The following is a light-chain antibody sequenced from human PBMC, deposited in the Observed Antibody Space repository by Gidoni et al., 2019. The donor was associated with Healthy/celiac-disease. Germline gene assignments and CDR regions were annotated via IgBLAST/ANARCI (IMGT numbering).Light chain of an antibody. CDR3: QQLNSYPRT. CDR2: AAS. Sequence: DIQLTQSPSFLSASVGDRVTITCRASQGISSYLAWYQQKPGKAPKLLIYAASTLQSGVPSRFSGSGSGTEFTLTISSLQPEDFATYYCQQLNSYPRTXGGGTKVEIK. V-gene: IGKV1-9*01. J-gene: IGKJ4*01. CDR1: QGISSY.